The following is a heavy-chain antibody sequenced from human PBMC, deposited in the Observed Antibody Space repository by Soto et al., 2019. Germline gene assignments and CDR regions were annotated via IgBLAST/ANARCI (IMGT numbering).Heavy chain of an antibody. J-gene: IGHJ3*02. CDR3: AKVRATPVAFDI. Sequence: GGSLRLTCAASGFTFSSYAMSWVRQAPGKGMEWVSAISGSGGSTYYADSVKGRFTISRDNSKNTLYLQMNSLRAEDTAVYYCAKVRATPVAFDIWGPGTMVTVSS. D-gene: IGHD1-26*01. V-gene: IGHV3-23*01. CDR2: ISGSGGST. CDR1: GFTFSSYA.